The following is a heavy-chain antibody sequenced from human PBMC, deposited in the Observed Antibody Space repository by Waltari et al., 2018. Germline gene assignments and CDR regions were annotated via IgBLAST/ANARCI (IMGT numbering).Heavy chain of an antibody. Sequence: EVQLVESGGGLVQPGGSLRLSCAASGFTFSSYSMNWVRQAPGKGLEWVSYISSSSSTRYYADSVKGRFTISRDNAKNSLYLQMNSLRAEDTAVYYCARKLVTGYDAFDIWGQGTMVTVSS. D-gene: IGHD2-21*02. J-gene: IGHJ3*02. V-gene: IGHV3-48*04. CDR2: ISSSSSTR. CDR3: ARKLVTGYDAFDI. CDR1: GFTFSSYS.